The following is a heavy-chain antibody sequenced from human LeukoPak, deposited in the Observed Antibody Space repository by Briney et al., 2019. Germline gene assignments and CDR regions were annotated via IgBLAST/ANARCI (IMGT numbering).Heavy chain of an antibody. J-gene: IGHJ4*02. CDR3: ARAISPCYFDC. Sequence: SETLSLTCTVSGGSISNYYWSWIRQPPGKGLEWIGSIYYSGSTNYNPSLKSRVTISVDTSKNQFSLKLSSVTAADTAVYYCARAISPCYFDCWGQGTLASVSS. CDR1: GGSISNYY. CDR2: IYYSGST. V-gene: IGHV4-59*01.